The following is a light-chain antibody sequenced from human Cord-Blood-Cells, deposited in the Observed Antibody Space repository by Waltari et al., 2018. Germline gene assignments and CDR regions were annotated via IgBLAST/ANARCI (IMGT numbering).Light chain of an antibody. Sequence: EIVMTQSPATLSVSPGERATLSCRASQSVSSNLAWYRQKPGQAPGPLIYGASTRATGIPARFSGSGSGTEFTLTISSLQSEDFAVYYCQQYKNWPPLSFGGGTKVEIK. CDR1: QSVSSN. CDR3: QQYKNWPPLS. J-gene: IGKJ4*01. CDR2: GAS. V-gene: IGKV3-15*01.